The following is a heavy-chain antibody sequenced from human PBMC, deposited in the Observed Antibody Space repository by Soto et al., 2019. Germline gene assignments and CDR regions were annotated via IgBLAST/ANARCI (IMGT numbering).Heavy chain of an antibody. CDR2: IYYSGST. D-gene: IGHD2-15*01. CDR1: GGSISSSSYY. J-gene: IGHJ5*02. V-gene: IGHV4-39*01. Sequence: SETLSLTCTVSGGSISSSSYYWGWIRQPPGKGLEWIGSIYYSGSTYYNPSLKSRVTISVDTSKNQFSLKLSSVTAADTAVYYCARLGYCSGGSCYSPPEGWFDPWGQGTLVTVS. CDR3: ARLGYCSGGSCYSPPEGWFDP.